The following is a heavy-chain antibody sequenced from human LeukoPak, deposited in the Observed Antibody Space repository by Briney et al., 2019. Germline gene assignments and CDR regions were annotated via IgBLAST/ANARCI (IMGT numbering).Heavy chain of an antibody. Sequence: GGSLRLSCAASGFTFSSYAMHWVRQAPGKGLEWVAVISYDGSTKYYADSVKGRFTISRDNSRNTLYLQMNSLRAEDTAVYYCARDLDSLWFGPPESGFDPWGQGTLVTVSS. V-gene: IGHV3-30*14. J-gene: IGHJ5*02. CDR3: ARDLDSLWFGPPESGFDP. CDR1: GFTFSSYA. CDR2: ISYDGSTK. D-gene: IGHD3-10*01.